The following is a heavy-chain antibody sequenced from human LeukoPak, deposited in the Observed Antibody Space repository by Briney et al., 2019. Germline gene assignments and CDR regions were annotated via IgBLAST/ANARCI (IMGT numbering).Heavy chain of an antibody. Sequence: SETLSLTCTVSGGSISSSSYYWGWIRQPPGKGLEWIGSIYYSGSTYYNPSLKSRVTISVDTSKNQFSLKLSSVTAADTAVYYCARVAITMVRGVMPIMDVWDKGTTVTVSS. V-gene: IGHV4-39*07. CDR2: IYYSGST. CDR1: GGSISSSSYY. CDR3: ARVAITMVRGVMPIMDV. J-gene: IGHJ6*03. D-gene: IGHD3-10*01.